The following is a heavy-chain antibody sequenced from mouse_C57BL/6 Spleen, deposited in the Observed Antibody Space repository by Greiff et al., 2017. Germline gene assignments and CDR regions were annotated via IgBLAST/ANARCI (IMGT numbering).Heavy chain of an antibody. D-gene: IGHD1-1*01. CDR2: INPYNGGT. J-gene: IGHJ3*01. CDR1: GYTFTDYY. V-gene: IGHV1-19*01. Sequence: EVKLMESGPVLVKPGASVKMSCKASGYTFTDYYMNWVKQSDGKSLEWIGVINPYNGGTSYNQKFKGKATLTVDKSSSTAYMELNSLSSEDTALYYCARSYYGSSYAWFAYWGQGTLVTVSA. CDR3: ARSYYGSSYAWFAY.